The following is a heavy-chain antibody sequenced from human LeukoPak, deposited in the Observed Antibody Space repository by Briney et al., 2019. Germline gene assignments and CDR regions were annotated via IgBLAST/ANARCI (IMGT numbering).Heavy chain of an antibody. J-gene: IGHJ4*02. CDR2: INSDGSST. V-gene: IGHV3-74*01. CDR3: ARGEEWELRY. D-gene: IGHD1-26*01. CDR1: AFTFSSYS. Sequence: GGSLRLSSAASAFTFSSYSMHRVRKAPAKGLVWVSRINSDGSSTSYADSVKGRFTISRDNAKNTLYLQMNSLRAEDTAVYYCARGEEWELRYWGQGTLVTVSS.